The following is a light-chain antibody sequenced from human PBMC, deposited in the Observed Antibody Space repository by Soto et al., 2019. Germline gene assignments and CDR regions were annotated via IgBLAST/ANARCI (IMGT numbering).Light chain of an antibody. V-gene: IGLV2-18*01. CDR2: EVN. CDR1: SSDVGTYNR. J-gene: IGLJ7*01. CDR3: SLYTTSSSRVV. Sequence: QSALTQPPSVSGSPGQSVTITCTGTSSDVGTYNRVSWYQQPPGTAPKLIIYEVNNRPSGVPVRFSGSKSGNTASLTISGLQAEDEADYHCSLYTTSSSRVVFGGGTQLTVL.